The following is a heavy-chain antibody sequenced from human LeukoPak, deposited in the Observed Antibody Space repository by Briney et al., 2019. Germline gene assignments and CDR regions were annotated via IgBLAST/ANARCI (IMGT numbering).Heavy chain of an antibody. CDR3: ARDKVPTAATVTTYAMDV. CDR2: INPSGGGT. CDR1: GYTFTTYY. J-gene: IGHJ6*02. D-gene: IGHD4-17*01. Sequence: ASVKVSCKASGYTFTTYYIHWVRQAPGQGLEWMGIINPSGGGTSYAQKFQGRLTMTRDTSTSTVYVDLSSLRSEDTALYYCARDKVPTAATVTTYAMDVWGQGTTVTVSS. V-gene: IGHV1-46*01.